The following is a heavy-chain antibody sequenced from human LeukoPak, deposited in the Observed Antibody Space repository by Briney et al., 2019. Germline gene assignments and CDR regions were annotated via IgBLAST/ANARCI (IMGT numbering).Heavy chain of an antibody. CDR1: EFAFSSHW. CDR3: CRRWLNYYYYGMDV. Sequence: GGSLRLSCAASEFAFSSHWMSWVRQAPGKGLEWVANIKEDGSEKYYVDSVKGRFTISRDNAKNSLYLQMNSLRAEDTAVYYCCRRWLNYYYYGMDVWGQGTTVTVSS. D-gene: IGHD5-18*01. CDR2: IKEDGSEK. J-gene: IGHJ6*02. V-gene: IGHV3-7*01.